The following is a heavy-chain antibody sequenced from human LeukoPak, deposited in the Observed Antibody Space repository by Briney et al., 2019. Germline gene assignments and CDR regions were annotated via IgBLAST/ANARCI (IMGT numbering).Heavy chain of an antibody. Sequence: GRSLRLSCAASGFTFSRSAMNWVRQAPGKGLEWVSSISSSGGYKYYADSVKGRFTISKDNTKNSLYLQMNSLRVEDTAVYYCARCPGEWFDAFDIWGQGTVVTASS. CDR3: ARCPGEWFDAFDI. D-gene: IGHD3-3*01. J-gene: IGHJ3*02. CDR2: ISSSGGYK. CDR1: GFTFSRSA. V-gene: IGHV3-21*01.